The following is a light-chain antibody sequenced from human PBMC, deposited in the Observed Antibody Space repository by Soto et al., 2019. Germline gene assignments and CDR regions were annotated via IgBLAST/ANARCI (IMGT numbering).Light chain of an antibody. CDR2: GAS. Sequence: EIVLTQSPGTLSLSPGERATLSCRASQIVSSDFLAWYQQKPCQAPRLLIYGASCRATGIPDRFSGSGSWTDFTLTISTLEPEGFAVFYCLQYGGLPCTFGLGTKVEIK. CDR1: QIVSSDF. J-gene: IGKJ1*01. V-gene: IGKV3-20*01. CDR3: LQYGGLPCT.